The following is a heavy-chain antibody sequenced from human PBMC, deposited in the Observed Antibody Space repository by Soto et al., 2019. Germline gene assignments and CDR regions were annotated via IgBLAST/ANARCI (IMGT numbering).Heavy chain of an antibody. Sequence: QVQLQESGPGLVKPSGTLSLTCAVSGDSISSSKWWSWVRQPPGKGLEWIGEIYHSGSTNYNPSLKAQXXXSXDTSKNQVSLKLSSVTDADTAVYYCARGERQQQRDYWGEGTLVTVSS. D-gene: IGHD6-13*01. V-gene: IGHV4-4*02. J-gene: IGHJ4*02. CDR2: IYHSGST. CDR3: ARGERQQQRDY. CDR1: GDSISSSKW.